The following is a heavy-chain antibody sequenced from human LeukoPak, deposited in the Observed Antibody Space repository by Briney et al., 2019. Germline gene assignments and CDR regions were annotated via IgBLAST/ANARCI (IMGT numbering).Heavy chain of an antibody. J-gene: IGHJ3*02. CDR1: GGSISSSSYY. D-gene: IGHD4-23*01. CDR3: ATLDYGGNVVDDAFDI. Sequence: SETLSLTCTVSGGSISSSSYYWGWIRQPPGKGLEWIGSIYYSRSTYYNLSLKSRVTISVDTSKNQFSLKLSSVTAADTAVYYCATLDYGGNVVDDAFDIWGQGTMVTVSS. V-gene: IGHV4-39*01. CDR2: IYYSRST.